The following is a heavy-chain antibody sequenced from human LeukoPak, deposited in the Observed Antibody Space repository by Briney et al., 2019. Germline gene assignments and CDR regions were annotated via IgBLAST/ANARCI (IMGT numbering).Heavy chain of an antibody. Sequence: HSQTLSLTCTVSGGSISSGRYFWSWIRQPAGKGLEWVGRVFTSGTTNYNPSLQSRITVSVDTSKNQFSLKMSSVTAADTAVYYCSRGDFSSGPSRDAFDIWGQGTMVTVSS. V-gene: IGHV4-61*02. CDR1: GGSISSGRYF. CDR2: VFTSGTT. D-gene: IGHD3-3*01. J-gene: IGHJ3*02. CDR3: SRGDFSSGPSRDAFDI.